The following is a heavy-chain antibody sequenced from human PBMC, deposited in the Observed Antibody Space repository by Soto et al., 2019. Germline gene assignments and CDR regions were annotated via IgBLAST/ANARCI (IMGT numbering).Heavy chain of an antibody. CDR2: IYWNDDK. CDR1: GFSLSTSGVG. J-gene: IGHJ6*02. D-gene: IGHD6-13*01. Sequence: SGPTLVNPTQTLTLTCTFSGFSLSTSGVGVGWIRQPPGKALEWLALIYWNDDKRYSPSLKSRLTITKDTSKNQVVLTMTNMDPVDTATYYGAQPPRAGYSSSWYRADYYYYYGMDVWGQGTTVTVSS. V-gene: IGHV2-5*01. CDR3: AQPPRAGYSSSWYRADYYYYYGMDV.